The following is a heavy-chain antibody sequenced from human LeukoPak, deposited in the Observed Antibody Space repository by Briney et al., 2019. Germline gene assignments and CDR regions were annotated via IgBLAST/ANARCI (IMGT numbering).Heavy chain of an antibody. CDR3: ARELWPVYFDY. V-gene: IGHV1-3*01. Sequence: ASVKLSCKTSAYTFTDYAMHLVRHAHGQRLEWMGWINAGNGNTKYSQKFQGRVTITRDTSASTAYMELSSLKTEDTAVYYCARELWPVYFDYWGQGTLVTVSS. J-gene: IGHJ4*02. CDR1: AYTFTDYA. CDR2: INAGNGNT. D-gene: IGHD3-10*01.